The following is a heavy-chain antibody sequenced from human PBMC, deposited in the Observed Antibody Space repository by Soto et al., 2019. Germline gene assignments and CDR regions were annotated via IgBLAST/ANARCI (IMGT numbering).Heavy chain of an antibody. CDR3: AREGYYERWFDP. CDR1: AGTFSSYA. V-gene: IGHV1-69*06. CDR2: IIPIFGTA. D-gene: IGHD3-3*01. J-gene: IGHJ5*02. Sequence: SVKVSCKACAGTFSSYAISWVRQAPGQGLEWMGGIIPIFGTANYAQKFQGRVTITADKSTSTAYMELSSLRSEDTAVYYCAREGYYERWFDPWGQGTLVTVSS.